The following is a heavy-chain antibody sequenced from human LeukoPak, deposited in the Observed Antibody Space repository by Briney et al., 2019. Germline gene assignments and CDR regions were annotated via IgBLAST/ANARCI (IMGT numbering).Heavy chain of an antibody. CDR3: ARGIGYRTPSDY. J-gene: IGHJ4*02. CDR2: INPNSGGT. CDR1: GYTFTGYY. V-gene: IGHV1-2*02. D-gene: IGHD5-24*01. Sequence: PTVKLSCKASGYTFTGYYMHCVRQAPGQGLEWMGGINPNSGGTNYAQKFQGRVTMTRDTSISTAYMGLSRLRSDDTAVYYCARGIGYRTPSDYWGQGTLVTVSS.